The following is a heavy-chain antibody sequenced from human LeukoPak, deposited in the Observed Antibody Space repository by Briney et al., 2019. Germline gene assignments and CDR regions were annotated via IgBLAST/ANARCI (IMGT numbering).Heavy chain of an antibody. CDR3: ARVHDFWSGPYYMDV. D-gene: IGHD3-3*01. V-gene: IGHV3-74*01. CDR1: GFTFSSYW. J-gene: IGHJ6*03. CDR2: INSDGSST. Sequence: GGSLRLSCAASGFTFSSYWMHWVRQAPGKGLVWVSRINSDGSSTSYADSVKGRFTISRDNAKNTLYLQMNSLRAEDTAVYYCARVHDFWSGPYYMDVWGKGTTVTVSS.